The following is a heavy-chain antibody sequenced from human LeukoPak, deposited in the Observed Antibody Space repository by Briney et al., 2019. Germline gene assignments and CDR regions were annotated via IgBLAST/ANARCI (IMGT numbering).Heavy chain of an antibody. CDR2: LSDNGDDT. CDR3: TSFAPYDAFDI. Sequence: GGSLRLSCAASGFTFSSYRLSWVRQAPGKGLDWVSTLSDNGDDTYYAHSVKVRFTISRDNSRNTLYLQMNSLRAEDTAVYYCTSFAPYDAFDIWGQGTMVTVSS. V-gene: IGHV3-23*01. CDR1: GFTFSSYR. J-gene: IGHJ3*02.